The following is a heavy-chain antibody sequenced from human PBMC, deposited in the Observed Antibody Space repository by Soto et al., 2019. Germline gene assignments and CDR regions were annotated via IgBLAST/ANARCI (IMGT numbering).Heavy chain of an antibody. CDR1: GYSFPNYW. CDR3: ARLTGSGSNYLDS. J-gene: IGHJ4*02. D-gene: IGHD3-10*01. V-gene: IGHV5-51*01. Sequence: ESMKISCTGSGYSFPNYWIAWVRQIPGKGLEWMGIIYPGDSDTRYSPSFQGQVTISADKSISTAYLQWSSLKASDTAIYSCARLTGSGSNYLDSWGQGTLVTVSS. CDR2: IYPGDSDT.